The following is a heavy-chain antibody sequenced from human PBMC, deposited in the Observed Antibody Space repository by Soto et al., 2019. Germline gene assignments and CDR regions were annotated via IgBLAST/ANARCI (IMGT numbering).Heavy chain of an antibody. CDR3: ARCTVDTIVTSGWCHYLDP. D-gene: IGHD6-19*01. Sequence: EVQLLDSGGGLVQPGGSLRLSCAASGFTFSSSAMSWVRQAPGKGLEWVSAVSGSGGTTYYADSVRGRFTISRDNSKNSLYRPMNSLRAEDTAIYFCARCTVDTIVTSGWCHYLDPWGQGTLVTVSS. J-gene: IGHJ5*02. CDR2: VSGSGGTT. V-gene: IGHV3-23*01. CDR1: GFTFSSSA.